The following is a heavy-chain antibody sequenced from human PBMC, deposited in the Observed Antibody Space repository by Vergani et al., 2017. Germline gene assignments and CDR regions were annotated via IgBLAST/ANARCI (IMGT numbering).Heavy chain of an antibody. CDR3: ARGQYFDWVNWFDP. Sequence: QVQLVQSGAEVKKPGASVKVSCKASGYTFTSYDINWVRQATGQGLEWMGWMNPNSGNTGYAQKFQGRDTITRNTSISTAYMELSSLRSEDTAVYYCARGQYFDWVNWFDPWGQGTLVTVSS. V-gene: IGHV1-8*03. CDR1: GYTFTSYD. D-gene: IGHD3-9*01. CDR2: MNPNSGNT. J-gene: IGHJ5*02.